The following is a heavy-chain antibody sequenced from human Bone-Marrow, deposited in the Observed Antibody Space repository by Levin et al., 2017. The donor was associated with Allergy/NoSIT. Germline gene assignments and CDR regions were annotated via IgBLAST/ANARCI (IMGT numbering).Heavy chain of an antibody. V-gene: IGHV3-30*04. Sequence: GGSLRLSCAASGFTFSSYAMHWVRQAPGKGLEWVAVISYDGSNKYYADSVKGRFTISRDNSKNTLYLQMNSLRAEDTAVYYCARDIVKIGYYDSSGYRFDYWGQGTLVTVSS. D-gene: IGHD3-22*01. CDR1: GFTFSSYA. CDR3: ARDIVKIGYYDSSGYRFDY. CDR2: ISYDGSNK. J-gene: IGHJ4*02.